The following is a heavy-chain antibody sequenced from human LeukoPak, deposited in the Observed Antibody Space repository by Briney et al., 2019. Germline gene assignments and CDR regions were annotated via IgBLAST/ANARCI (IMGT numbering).Heavy chain of an antibody. CDR2: SIPIFGTK. CDR3: ARGGLVLQHYYHMDV. J-gene: IGHJ6*03. Sequence: GKLSFYCSASGFRICAIWRVWHPPAQGLELMWMSIPIFGTKNYAQKFQGRVTITADESTSTAYMELSSLRSEGTAVYYCARGGLVLQHYYHMDVWGKGTTVTVSS. CDR1: ASGFRICA. V-gene: IGHV1-69*15. D-gene: IGHD3-3*01.